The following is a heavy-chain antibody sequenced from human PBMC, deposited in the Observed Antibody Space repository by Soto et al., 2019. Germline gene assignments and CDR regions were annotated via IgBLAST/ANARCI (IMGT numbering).Heavy chain of an antibody. D-gene: IGHD6-13*01. J-gene: IGHJ6*02. Sequence: AGGSLRLSCAASGFTFSSYWMHWVRQAPGKGLVWVSRINSDGSSTSYADSVKGRFTISRDNAKNTLYLQMNSLRAEDTAVYYCARDRGIAAAGFASYYYYGMDVWGQGTTVTVSS. CDR1: GFTFSSYW. CDR3: ARDRGIAAAGFASYYYYGMDV. V-gene: IGHV3-74*01. CDR2: INSDGSST.